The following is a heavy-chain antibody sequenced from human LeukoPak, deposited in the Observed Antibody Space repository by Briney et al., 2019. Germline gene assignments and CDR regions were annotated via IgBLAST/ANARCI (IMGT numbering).Heavy chain of an antibody. Sequence: ASVKVSCKASGYTFTSYGISWVRQAPGQGLEWMGWISAYNGNTNYAQKLQGRVTMTTDTSTSTAYMELRSLRSDDTAVYYCARDRYYYGSGSYHNWGQGTLVTVSS. CDR3: ARDRYYYGSGSYHN. V-gene: IGHV1-18*01. CDR1: GYTFTSYG. J-gene: IGHJ4*02. CDR2: ISAYNGNT. D-gene: IGHD3-10*01.